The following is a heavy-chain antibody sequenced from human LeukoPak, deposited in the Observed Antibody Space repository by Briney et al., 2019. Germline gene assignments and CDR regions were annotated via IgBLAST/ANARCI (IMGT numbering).Heavy chain of an antibody. CDR2: INHSGST. CDR1: GGSFSGYY. D-gene: IGHD3-9*01. V-gene: IGHV4-34*01. CDR3: ARILRYFDWYYCYYYMDV. Sequence: SETLPRTCAVYGGSFSGYYWSWIRQPPGKGLEWIGEINHSGSTNYNPSLKSRVTISVDTSKNQFSLKLSSVTAADTAVYYCARILRYFDWYYCYYYMDVWGKGTTVTVSS. J-gene: IGHJ6*03.